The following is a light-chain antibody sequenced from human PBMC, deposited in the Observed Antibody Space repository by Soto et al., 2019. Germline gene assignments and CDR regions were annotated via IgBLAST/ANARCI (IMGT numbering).Light chain of an antibody. Sequence: DLVMTHSPLSLPVTLGQPASISCRSSQSLVESDGNTYFNWVQQRPGQAPRRLIRQGSKWDSEAPDRLSGRGSGTDRPRKIMRVEDEDVGVGSSMSGTEWCPWSFGQGTKV. V-gene: IGKV2D-30*01. J-gene: IGKJ1*01. CDR2: QGS. CDR1: QSLVESDGNTY. CDR3: MSGTEWCPWS.